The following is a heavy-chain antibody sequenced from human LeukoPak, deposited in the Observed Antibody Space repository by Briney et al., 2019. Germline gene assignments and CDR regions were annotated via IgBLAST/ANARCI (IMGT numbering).Heavy chain of an antibody. CDR2: ISRTGSYI. J-gene: IGHJ4*02. CDR1: GFTFSSYN. D-gene: IGHD2-15*01. CDR3: ARVLETDCRGGSCYSGLDY. V-gene: IGHV3-21*01. Sequence: PGGSLRLSCAASGFTFSSYNMNWVRQAPGRGLEWVSSISRTGSYIYYADSVKGRFTISRDNAQNSLYLQMSSLRVEDTAVYYCARVLETDCRGGSCYSGLDYWGQGTLVTVSS.